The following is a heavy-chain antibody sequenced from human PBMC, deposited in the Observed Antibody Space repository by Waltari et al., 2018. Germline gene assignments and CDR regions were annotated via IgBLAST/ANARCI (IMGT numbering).Heavy chain of an antibody. Sequence: QVQLVESGGGVVQPGRSLRLSCAASGFTFSSYGMHWVRQAPGKGLEWVAVISYDGSNKYYADSVKGRFTISRDNSKNTLYLQMNSLRAEDTAVYYCAKYAFDIWGQGTMVTVSS. CDR1: GFTFSSYG. V-gene: IGHV3-30*18. CDR3: AKYAFDI. CDR2: ISYDGSNK. J-gene: IGHJ3*02.